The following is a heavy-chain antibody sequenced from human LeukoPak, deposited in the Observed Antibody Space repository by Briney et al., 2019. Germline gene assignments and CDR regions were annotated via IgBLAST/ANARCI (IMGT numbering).Heavy chain of an antibody. J-gene: IGHJ4*02. CDR3: ARYTGGGVY. V-gene: IGHV3-74*01. Sequence: GGSLRLSCAVSGFTFSSGYMHWVRQPPGKGPVWVSRIGSDGSNTIYADSVKGRFTISRDDARNTLYLQMNSLRDADTAVYYCARYTGGGVYWGQGTLVTVSS. CDR2: IGSDGSNT. D-gene: IGHD2-2*02. CDR1: GFTFSSGY.